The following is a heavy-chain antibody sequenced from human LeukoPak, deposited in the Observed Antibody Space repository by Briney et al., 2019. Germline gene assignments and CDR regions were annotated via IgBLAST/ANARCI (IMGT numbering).Heavy chain of an antibody. V-gene: IGHV1-58*02. Sequence: GASLKVSCKASGFTFTNSAIQWVRQARGQRLEWLGWIVVGSGNANYAQTFQDRVIITRDMSTSTAYMEVSSLRSEDTAVYYCAADDLTRAYWGQGTLVTVSS. CDR2: IVVGSGNA. CDR1: GFTFTNSA. J-gene: IGHJ4*02. CDR3: AADDLTRAY.